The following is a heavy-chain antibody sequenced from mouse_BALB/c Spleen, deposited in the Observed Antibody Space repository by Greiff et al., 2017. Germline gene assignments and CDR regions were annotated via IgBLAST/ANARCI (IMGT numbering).Heavy chain of an antibody. V-gene: IGHV1-18*01. CDR2: INPNNGGT. Sequence: EVQLQQSGPELVKPGASVKISCKASGYTFTDYNMDWVKQSHGKSLEWIGDINPNNGGTIYNQKFKGKATLTVDKSSSTAYMQLRSLTSEDTAVYYCARGFAYWGQGTLVTVSA. CDR3: ARGFAY. CDR1: GYTFTDYN. J-gene: IGHJ3*01.